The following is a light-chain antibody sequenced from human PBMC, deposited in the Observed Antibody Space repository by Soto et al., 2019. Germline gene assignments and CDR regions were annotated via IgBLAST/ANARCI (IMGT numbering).Light chain of an antibody. CDR3: SSEPSAMWV. CDR1: SSDITSYNY. J-gene: IGLJ3*02. CDR2: EVS. Sequence: QSTLTQPASVSGSPGQSITISCTGISSDITSYNYVSWYQQHPGKAPKLIIYEVSNRPSGVSNRFSGSNSGNTASLTISGLQAEDESYYYCSSEPSAMWVFGGGTKLTVL. V-gene: IGLV2-14*01.